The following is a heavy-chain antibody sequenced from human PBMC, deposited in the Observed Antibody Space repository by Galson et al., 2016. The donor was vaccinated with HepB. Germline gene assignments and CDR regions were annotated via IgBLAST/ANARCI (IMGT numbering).Heavy chain of an antibody. CDR3: ARAGFKGFSNGIDV. Sequence: SLRLSCAASGFTFSSYWMHWVRQAPGRGLVWVSRINTDGSRTNYADSVKGRVTISRDNAKNTLYLQMNSLRAEDTAVYYCARAGFKGFSNGIDVWGQGTTVTVSS. CDR2: INTDGSRT. J-gene: IGHJ6*02. CDR1: GFTFSSYW. D-gene: IGHD2/OR15-2a*01. V-gene: IGHV3-74*01.